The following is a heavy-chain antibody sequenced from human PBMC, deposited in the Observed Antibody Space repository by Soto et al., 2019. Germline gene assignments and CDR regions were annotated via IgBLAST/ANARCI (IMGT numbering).Heavy chain of an antibody. V-gene: IGHV1-8*01. CDR3: ARGTKYGDESRWFDP. Sequence: QVQLVQSGAEVKKPGASVKVSCKASGYTFTRYDINWVRQATGQGFEYLGWMNPNSGNTGYVKKFQGRVTMTKDTSMSTAYMELSSLRSEDTAVYYCARGTKYGDESRWFDPWGTGTLVTVSS. CDR2: MNPNSGNT. D-gene: IGHD4-17*01. CDR1: GYTFTRYD. J-gene: IGHJ5*02.